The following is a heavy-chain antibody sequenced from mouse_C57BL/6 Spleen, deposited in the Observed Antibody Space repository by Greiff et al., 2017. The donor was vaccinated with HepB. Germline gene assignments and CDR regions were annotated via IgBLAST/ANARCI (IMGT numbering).Heavy chain of an antibody. D-gene: IGHD1-1*01. J-gene: IGHJ1*03. CDR1: GYTFTSYW. V-gene: IGHV1-55*01. CDR2: IYPGSGST. Sequence: QVQLQHPGAELVKPGASVKMSCKASGYTFTSYWITWVKQRPGQGLEWIGDIYPGSGSTNYNEKFKSKATLTVDTSSSTAYMQLSSLTSEDSAVYYCARLGGDYYGSSYEGYFDVWGTGTTVTVSS. CDR3: ARLGGDYYGSSYEGYFDV.